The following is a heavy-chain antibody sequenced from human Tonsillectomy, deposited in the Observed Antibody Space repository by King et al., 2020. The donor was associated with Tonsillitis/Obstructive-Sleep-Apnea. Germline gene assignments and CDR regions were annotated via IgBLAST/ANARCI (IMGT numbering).Heavy chain of an antibody. D-gene: IGHD6-13*01. V-gene: IGHV4-4*02. CDR3: AREIAAAGTVGAFDI. CDR1: GGSISSSNW. CDR2: IYHSGST. Sequence: QLQESGPGLVKPSGTLSLTCAVSGGSISSSNWWSWVRQPPGKGRAWIGEIYHSGSTNYNPSLKSRVTISVDKSKNQFSLKLSAVTAADTAVYYCAREIAAAGTVGAFDIWGQGTMVTVSS. J-gene: IGHJ3*02.